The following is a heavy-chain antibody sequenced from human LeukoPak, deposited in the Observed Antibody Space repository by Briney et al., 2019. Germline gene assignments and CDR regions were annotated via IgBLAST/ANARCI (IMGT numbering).Heavy chain of an antibody. D-gene: IGHD2-15*01. CDR3: AREVVAALFDY. CDR2: IKEDGSEK. V-gene: IGHV3-7*01. Sequence: GGSLRLSCAASGVTFNTYWMSWVRQAPGKGLEWVANIKEDGSEKYYVDSVKGRFTISRDNAKNSLYLQMNSLRAEDTAVYYCAREVVAALFDYWGQGTLVTVSS. J-gene: IGHJ4*02. CDR1: GVTFNTYW.